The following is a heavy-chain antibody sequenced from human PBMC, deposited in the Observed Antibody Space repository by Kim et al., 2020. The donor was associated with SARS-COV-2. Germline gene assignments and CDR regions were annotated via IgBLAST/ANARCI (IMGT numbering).Heavy chain of an antibody. V-gene: IGHV3-48*03. J-gene: IGHJ6*02. Sequence: STRCYADSVKGRFTSSKDNAKNSLYLQMNSLRAEDTAVYYCARGPRMDVWGQGTTVTVSS. CDR2: STR. CDR3: ARGPRMDV.